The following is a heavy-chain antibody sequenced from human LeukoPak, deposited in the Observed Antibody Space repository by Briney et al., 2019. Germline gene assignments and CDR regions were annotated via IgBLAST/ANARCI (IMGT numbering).Heavy chain of an antibody. D-gene: IGHD4-11*01. CDR3: VRDAQRGFDYSNSLRY. J-gene: IGHJ4*01. V-gene: IGHV3-33*08. CDR2: IWSDGTNS. CDR1: GFIYSHYG. Sequence: GGSLTLSCAASGFIYSHYGMHWVRQAPGKGLEWVAVIWSDGTNSFYGGSEKGRFTISRDNSQNTLFLQMDSLRVEDTAVYYCVRDAQRGFDYSNSLRYWGHGTLVTVSS.